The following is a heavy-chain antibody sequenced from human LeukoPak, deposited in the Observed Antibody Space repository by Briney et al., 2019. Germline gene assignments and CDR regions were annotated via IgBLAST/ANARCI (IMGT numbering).Heavy chain of an antibody. Sequence: GGSLRLSCAASGFTFSSSAMSWVRQAPGKGLEWVSSISTSGGNTYYADSVKGRFIISRDNSKNTLYLQMNSLRAEDTALYYCTKDSAVAGALVDYWGQGALVTVSS. D-gene: IGHD6-19*01. CDR3: TKDSAVAGALVDY. J-gene: IGHJ4*02. CDR1: GFTFSSSA. V-gene: IGHV3-23*01. CDR2: ISTSGGNT.